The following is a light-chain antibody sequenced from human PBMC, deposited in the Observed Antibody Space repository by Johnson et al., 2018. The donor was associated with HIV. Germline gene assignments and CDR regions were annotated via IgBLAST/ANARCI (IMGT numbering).Light chain of an antibody. Sequence: QSVLTQPPSVSAAPGQKVTISCSGNSSNIGNNHVSWYQQLPGTAPKLLIFENTKRPSGIPARFSGSKSGTSATLGITGLQTGDEGDYYCGTWDGSLSAGAVFGTGTKVTVL. CDR2: ENT. CDR1: SSNIGNNH. CDR3: GTWDGSLSAGAV. V-gene: IGLV1-51*02. J-gene: IGLJ1*01.